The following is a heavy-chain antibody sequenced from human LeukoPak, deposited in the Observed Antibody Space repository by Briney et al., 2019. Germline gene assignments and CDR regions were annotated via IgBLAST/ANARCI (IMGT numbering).Heavy chain of an antibody. J-gene: IGHJ4*02. CDR1: GYTFTGYY. D-gene: IGHD3-10*01. V-gene: IGHV1-2*02. CDR2: INPNSGGT. CDR3: ARGRRGYYGSGSYYVY. Sequence: ASVKASCKASGYTFTGYYMHWVRQAPGQGLEWMGWINPNSGGTNYAQKFQGRVTMTRDTSISTAYMELGRLRSDDTAVYYCARGRRGYYGSGSYYVYWGQGTLVTVSS.